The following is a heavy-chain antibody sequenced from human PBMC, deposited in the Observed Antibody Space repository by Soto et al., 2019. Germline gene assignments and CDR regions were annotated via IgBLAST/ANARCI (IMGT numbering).Heavy chain of an antibody. V-gene: IGHV1-69*13. Sequence: SVKVSCKASGGTFSSYAISWVRQAPGQGLEWMGGIIPIFGTANYAQKFQGRVTITADESTSTAYMELSSLRSEDTAVYYCAGRYSYGSYYYYGMDVWGQGTTVTVSS. CDR2: IIPIFGTA. CDR1: GGTFSSYA. CDR3: AGRYSYGSYYYYGMDV. J-gene: IGHJ6*02. D-gene: IGHD5-18*01.